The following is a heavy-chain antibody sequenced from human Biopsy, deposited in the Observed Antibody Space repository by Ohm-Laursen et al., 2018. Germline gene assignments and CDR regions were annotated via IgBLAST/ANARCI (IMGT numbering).Heavy chain of an antibody. V-gene: IGHV4-31*03. CDR3: TRAGGGKIYGL. D-gene: IGHD3-16*01. CDR1: AFSINTGGYY. J-gene: IGHJ4*02. CDR2: IHYSGNT. Sequence: SQTLSFTCTVSAFSINTGGYYWTWTRQHPGTGLEWIVYIHYSGNTLYNPYLKSRLTISVDTSRNQLTLMLTSVTTADTALYYCTRAGGGKIYGLWGQGTLVTVSS.